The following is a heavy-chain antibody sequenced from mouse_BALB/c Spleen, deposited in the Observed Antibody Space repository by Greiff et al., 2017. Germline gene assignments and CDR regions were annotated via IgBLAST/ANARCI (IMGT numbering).Heavy chain of an antibody. V-gene: IGHV5-4*02. CDR3: ARDSGTGVAY. J-gene: IGHJ3*01. CDR2: ISDGGSYT. Sequence: EVKVVESGGGLVKPGGSLKLSCAASGFTFSDYYMYWVRQTPEKRLEWVATISDGGSYTYYPDSVKGRFTISRDNAKNNLYLQMSSLKSEDTAMYYCARDSGTGVAYWGQGTLVTVSA. D-gene: IGHD3-3*01. CDR1: GFTFSDYY.